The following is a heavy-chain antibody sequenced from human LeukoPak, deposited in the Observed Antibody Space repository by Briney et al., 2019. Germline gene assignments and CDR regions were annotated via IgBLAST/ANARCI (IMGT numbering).Heavy chain of an antibody. CDR3: AKATGDWYFDL. D-gene: IGHD7-27*01. CDR2: ISWNSSTR. J-gene: IGHJ2*01. V-gene: IGHV3-9*01. CDR1: GFNFNNYA. Sequence: GGYLRLSCAGSGFNFNNYAMHWVRQAPGKGLEWVSGISWNSSTRGYADSVKGRFNISRDNDKNSLYLQMNSLRPDDTAFYYCAKATGDWYFDLWGRGTLVTVSS.